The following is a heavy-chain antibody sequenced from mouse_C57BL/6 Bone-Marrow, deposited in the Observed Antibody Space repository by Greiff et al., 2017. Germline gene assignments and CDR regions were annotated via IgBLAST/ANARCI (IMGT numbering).Heavy chain of an antibody. J-gene: IGHJ2*01. CDR3: TRSSYDGYRYFDY. CDR2: IDPETGGT. CDR1: GYTFTDYE. Sequence: QVQLKQSGAELVRPGASVTLSCKASGYTFTDYEMHWVKQTPVHGLEWIGAIDPETGGTAYNQKFKGKAILTADKSSSTAYMELRSLTSEDSAVYYCTRSSYDGYRYFDYWGQGTTLTVSS. V-gene: IGHV1-15*01. D-gene: IGHD2-3*01.